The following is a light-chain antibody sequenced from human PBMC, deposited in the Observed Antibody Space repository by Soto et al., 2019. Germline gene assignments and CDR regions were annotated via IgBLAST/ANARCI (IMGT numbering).Light chain of an antibody. CDR3: QTWGTGPLV. CDR1: SGHTTYA. J-gene: IGLJ2*01. CDR2: LNSDGSH. V-gene: IGLV4-69*01. Sequence: QAVVTQSPSASASLGASVKLTCTLSSGHTTYAIAWHQQQPEKGPRYLMNLNSDGSHSKGDGIPDRFSGSSSGAERYRTISSLQSEDEADYYCQTWGTGPLVFGGGTQLTVL.